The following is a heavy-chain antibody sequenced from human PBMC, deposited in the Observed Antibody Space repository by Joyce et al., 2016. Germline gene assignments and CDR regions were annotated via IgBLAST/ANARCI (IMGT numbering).Heavy chain of an antibody. D-gene: IGHD2/OR15-2a*01. CDR3: TRGRIEYSKTFNAYDI. Sequence: VQLVQSGAEVKKPGSSVKVSCKGSGGKFYDYTITWVRQAPGQGLEWMGRIIPIVGVANYARKFRGRVALTADKSTATAYLELNSLRLDDTAMFFCTRGRIEYSKTFNAYDIWGQGTMVTVSS. CDR2: IIPIVGVA. J-gene: IGHJ3*02. CDR1: GGKFYDYT. V-gene: IGHV1-69*04.